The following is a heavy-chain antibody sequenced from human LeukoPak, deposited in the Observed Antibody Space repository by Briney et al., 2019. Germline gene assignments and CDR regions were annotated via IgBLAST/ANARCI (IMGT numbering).Heavy chain of an antibody. J-gene: IGHJ4*02. CDR3: ARAGLFDILTGDPFDY. D-gene: IGHD3-9*01. CDR2: ISSSSSTI. CDR1: GFTFSSYS. V-gene: IGHV3-48*01. Sequence: PGGSLRLSCAASGFTFSSYSMNWVRQAPGKGLEWVSYISSSSSTIYYADSVKGRFTISRDNAKNSLYLQMNSLRAEDTAVYYCARAGLFDILTGDPFDYWGQGTLVTVSS.